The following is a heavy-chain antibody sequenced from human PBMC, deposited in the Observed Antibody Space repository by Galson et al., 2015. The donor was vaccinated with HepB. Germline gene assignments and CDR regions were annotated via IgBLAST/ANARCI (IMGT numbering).Heavy chain of an antibody. CDR1: RITFSDHH. Sequence: SLRLSCAVSRITFSDHHMDWVRQAPGKGLEWVGRIRNKANSYTTEYAASVNGRFTISRDDSKNSLFLQMTSLKTEDTAAYYCAHIGGWNGDSDGFDNWGQGTLVTVSP. V-gene: IGHV3-72*01. D-gene: IGHD1-1*01. CDR3: AHIGGWNGDSDGFDN. CDR2: IRNKANSYTT. J-gene: IGHJ4*02.